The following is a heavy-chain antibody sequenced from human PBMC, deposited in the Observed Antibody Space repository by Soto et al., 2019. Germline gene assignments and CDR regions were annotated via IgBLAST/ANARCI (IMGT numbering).Heavy chain of an antibody. CDR3: VRDRGGSYWLDP. J-gene: IGHJ5*02. CDR2: LYSGGTT. CDR1: GFIVSNNY. D-gene: IGHD2-15*01. Sequence: GSLRLSCAASGFIVSNNYISFCRQAPGKGLEWVSILYSGGTTYYADSVKGRFTFSRDNSENTVFLQMNNLRVEDTAVYYCVRDRGGSYWLDPWGQGTLVTVSS. V-gene: IGHV3-53*01.